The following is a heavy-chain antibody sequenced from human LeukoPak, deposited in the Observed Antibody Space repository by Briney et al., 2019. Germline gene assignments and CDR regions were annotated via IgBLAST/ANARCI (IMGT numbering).Heavy chain of an antibody. CDR2: ISSSSSYI. Sequence: GGSLRLSCAASGFTFSSYSMNWVRQAPGKGLEWVSSISSSSSYIYYADSVEGRFTISRDNAKNSLYLQMNSLRAEDTAVYYCARDMSWELHAFDIWGQGTMVTVSS. V-gene: IGHV3-21*01. J-gene: IGHJ3*02. CDR3: ARDMSWELHAFDI. D-gene: IGHD1-26*01. CDR1: GFTFSSYS.